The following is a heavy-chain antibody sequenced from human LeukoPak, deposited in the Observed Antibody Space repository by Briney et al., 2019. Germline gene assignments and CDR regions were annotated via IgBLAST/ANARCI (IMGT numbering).Heavy chain of an antibody. V-gene: IGHV4-59*01. CDR1: GGSISSYY. D-gene: IGHD3-22*01. CDR3: AKWGYNYDSSGNVAPTDDS. CDR2: ITYNRSL. Sequence: PSETLSHTCTLSGGSISSYYWCCIPPPPERGGEWVAYITYNRSLNYNPSLKSRVNISLDTSKNQFSLKLTSVTAADTAVYYCAKWGYNYDSSGNVAPTDDSWGQGTLVTVST. J-gene: IGHJ4*02.